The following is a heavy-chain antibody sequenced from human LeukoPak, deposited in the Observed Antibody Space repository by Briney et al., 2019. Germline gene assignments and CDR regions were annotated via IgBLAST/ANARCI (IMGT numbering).Heavy chain of an antibody. Sequence: PSETLSLTCTVSGGSISSYYWSWIRQPPGKGLEWIGYIYYSGSTNYNPSLKSRVTISVDTSKNQFSLELSSVTAADTAVYYCARGSYYYDSSGYYTLSAFDIWGQGTMVTVSS. V-gene: IGHV4-59*01. CDR2: IYYSGST. D-gene: IGHD3-22*01. CDR1: GGSISSYY. J-gene: IGHJ3*02. CDR3: ARGSYYYDSSGYYTLSAFDI.